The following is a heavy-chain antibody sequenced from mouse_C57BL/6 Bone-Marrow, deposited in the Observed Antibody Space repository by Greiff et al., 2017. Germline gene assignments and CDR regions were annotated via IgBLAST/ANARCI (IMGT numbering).Heavy chain of an antibody. CDR1: GYTFTSYW. CDR3: ARDTVVANYYAMDY. Sequence: QVQLQQPGAELVMPGASVKLSCKASGYTFTSYWMHWVKQRPGQGLEWIGEIDPSDSYTNYNQKFKGKSTLTVDKSSSPSYIQLSSLTSEYSAVYYCARDTVVANYYAMDYWGQGTSVTVSS. D-gene: IGHD1-1*01. J-gene: IGHJ4*01. V-gene: IGHV1-69*01. CDR2: IDPSDSYT.